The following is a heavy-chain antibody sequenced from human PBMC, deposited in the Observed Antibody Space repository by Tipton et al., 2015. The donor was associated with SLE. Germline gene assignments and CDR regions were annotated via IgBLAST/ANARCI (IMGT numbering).Heavy chain of an antibody. CDR2: IYYSGNT. CDR1: GASISSYY. Sequence: TLSLTCTVSGASISSYYWSWIRQPPGKGLEWIGYIYYSGNTNYNPSLKNRVTISVDTSKNQFSLKLSSVTAADTAVYYCASGDYYMDVWGKGTTVTVSS. V-gene: IGHV4-59*12. J-gene: IGHJ6*03. D-gene: IGHD3-10*01. CDR3: ASGDYYMDV.